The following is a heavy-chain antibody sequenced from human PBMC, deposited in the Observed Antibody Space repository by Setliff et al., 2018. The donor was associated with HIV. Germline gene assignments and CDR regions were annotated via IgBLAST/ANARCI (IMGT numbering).Heavy chain of an antibody. Sequence: ASVKVSCKASGYTFTAYGLSWVRQAPGQGLEWMGWIATYSDETSYAQNFLGRVTMTIDTSTSNAFMELRSLRSDDTAVYFCARLGSGWSDSYYYAMDIWGQGTTVTVSS. CDR2: IATYSDET. CDR3: ARLGSGWSDSYYYAMDI. V-gene: IGHV1-18*01. J-gene: IGHJ6*02. D-gene: IGHD6-19*01. CDR1: GYTFTAYG.